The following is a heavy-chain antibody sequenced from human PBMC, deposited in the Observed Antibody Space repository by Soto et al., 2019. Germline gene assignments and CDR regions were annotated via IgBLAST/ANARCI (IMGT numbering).Heavy chain of an antibody. J-gene: IGHJ4*02. CDR2: ISGGGFTT. CDR3: VRVGAVEL. D-gene: IGHD3-16*01. Sequence: EAQLVESGGGLVQPGGSLRLSCVVSGFTFSTYGMTWVRQAPGKGLEWISYISGGGFTTFYADSVKGRFTISRDDARASLCLQLNRLRDDDTAVYYCVRVGAVELWGQGTLVSVSS. CDR1: GFTFSTYG. V-gene: IGHV3-48*02.